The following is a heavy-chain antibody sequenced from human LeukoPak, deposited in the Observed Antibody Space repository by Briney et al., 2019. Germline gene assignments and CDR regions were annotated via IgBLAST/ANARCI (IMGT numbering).Heavy chain of an antibody. V-gene: IGHV3-7*05. CDR3: ARVGGYSYEKGFDY. CDR2: INQDGSEK. Sequence: GGSLRLSCAASGFIFSNYWMSWVRQAPGKGLEWVANINQDGSEKYYVDSVKGRFTISRDNAKNSLYLQMNSLRAEDSAVYYCARVGGYSYEKGFDYWGQGTLVTVSS. D-gene: IGHD5-18*01. J-gene: IGHJ4*02. CDR1: GFIFSNYW.